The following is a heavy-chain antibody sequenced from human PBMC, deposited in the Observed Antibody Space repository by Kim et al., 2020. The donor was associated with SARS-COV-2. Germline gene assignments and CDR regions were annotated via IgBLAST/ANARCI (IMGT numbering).Heavy chain of an antibody. CDR3: VRSAYEILTGYYRH. CDR1: GYTFTSYG. Sequence: ASVKVSCKASGYTFTSYGISWVRQAPGQGLEWMGWISAYNGKTNYRQKVQGRVTMTTDTSTSTAYMELRSLRSDDTAVYYCVRSAYEILTGYYRHLGQGTLVTVSS. D-gene: IGHD3-9*01. CDR2: ISAYNGKT. J-gene: IGHJ4*02. V-gene: IGHV1-18*01.